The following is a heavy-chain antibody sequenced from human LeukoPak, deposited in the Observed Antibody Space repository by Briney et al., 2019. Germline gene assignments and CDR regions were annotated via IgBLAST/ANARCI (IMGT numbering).Heavy chain of an antibody. CDR3: ARDNAGRGYYYDSSGYFGY. D-gene: IGHD3-22*01. Sequence: GASVKVSCKASGYTFTSYGISWVRQAPGQGLEWMGWISAYNSNTNYAQKLQGRVTMTTDTSTSTAYMELRSLRSDDTAVYYCARDNAGRGYYYDSSGYFGYWGQGTLVTVSS. CDR2: ISAYNSNT. V-gene: IGHV1-18*01. CDR1: GYTFTSYG. J-gene: IGHJ4*02.